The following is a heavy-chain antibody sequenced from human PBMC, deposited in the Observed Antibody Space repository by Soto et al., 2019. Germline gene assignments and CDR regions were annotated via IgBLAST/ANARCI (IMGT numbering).Heavy chain of an antibody. Sequence: PGGSLRLSCTGSGFSFGDYAMSWFRKAPGKGLEWVGFIRSKPFGGTTAYAASVQGRFMISRDDSKSNGYLQMGSLKTEDTAVYFCSRIKEYHGYADPDFWGQGTLVTVSS. CDR3: SRIKEYHGYADPDF. CDR2: IRSKPFGGTT. CDR1: GFSFGDYA. D-gene: IGHD5-12*01. V-gene: IGHV3-49*03. J-gene: IGHJ4*02.